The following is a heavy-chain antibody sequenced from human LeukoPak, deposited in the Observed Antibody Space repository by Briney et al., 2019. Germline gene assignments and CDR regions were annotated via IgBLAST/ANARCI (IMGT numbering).Heavy chain of an antibody. J-gene: IGHJ4*02. Sequence: GGSLRLSCAASGFTFSSYSMNWVRQAPGKGLEWVSYISSSSSTIYYADSVKGRFTISRDNAKNSLYLQMNSLRAEDTAVYYCARDAALHQYYFDYWGQGTLVTVSS. V-gene: IGHV3-48*04. CDR1: GFTFSSYS. D-gene: IGHD2-2*01. CDR3: ARDAALHQYYFDY. CDR2: ISSSSSTI.